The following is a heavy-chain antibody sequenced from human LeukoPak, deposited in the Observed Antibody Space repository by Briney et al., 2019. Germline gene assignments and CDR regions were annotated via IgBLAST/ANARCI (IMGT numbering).Heavy chain of an antibody. D-gene: IGHD4-17*01. V-gene: IGHV3-66*01. CDR3: ASIGSDYCFDY. CDR2: IYSGGST. CDR1: GFTFSSYW. Sequence: GGSLRLSCAASGFTFSSYWMNWVRQAPGKGLEWVSVIYSGGSTYYADSVKGRFTISRDNSKNTLYLQMNSLRAEDTAVYYCASIGSDYCFDYWGQGTLVTVSS. J-gene: IGHJ4*02.